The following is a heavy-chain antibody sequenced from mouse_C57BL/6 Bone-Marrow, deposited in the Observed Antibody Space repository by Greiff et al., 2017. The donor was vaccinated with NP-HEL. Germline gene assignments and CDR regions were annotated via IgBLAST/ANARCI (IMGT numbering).Heavy chain of an antibody. D-gene: IGHD1-1*01. CDR1: GYTFTNYW. J-gene: IGHJ4*01. CDR2: IYPGGGYT. CDR3: AGEGYYYGSSYGGYYAMDY. Sequence: QVQLQQSGAELVRPGTSVKMSCKASGYTFTNYWIGWAKQRPGHGLEWIGDIYPGGGYTNYNEKFKGKATLTADKSSSTAYMQFSSLTSEDSAIYYCAGEGYYYGSSYGGYYAMDYWGQGTSVTVSS. V-gene: IGHV1-63*01.